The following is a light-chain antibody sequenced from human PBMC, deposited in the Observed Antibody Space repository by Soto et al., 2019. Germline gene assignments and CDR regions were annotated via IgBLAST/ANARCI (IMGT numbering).Light chain of an antibody. CDR1: QSINGY. CDR2: AAS. CDR3: LQHDSFPPT. Sequence: IQMTQSPSSLSASVGGRVTITCRASQSINGYLNWYQQRPGKAPKLLIYAASSLQTGVPSRFSGSGSGTDFTLTINSLQPEDFATYYCLQHDSFPPTFGQGTRLEIK. J-gene: IGKJ5*01. V-gene: IGKV1-17*01.